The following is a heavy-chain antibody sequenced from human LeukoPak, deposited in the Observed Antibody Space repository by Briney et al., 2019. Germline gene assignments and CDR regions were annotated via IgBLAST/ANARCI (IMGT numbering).Heavy chain of an antibody. J-gene: IGHJ4*02. CDR2: IIPIFGTA. CDR1: GGTFSSYA. V-gene: IGHV1-69*01. D-gene: IGHD2-2*01. Sequence: SVKVSCKASGGTFSSYAISWVRQAPGQGLEWMGGIIPIFGTANYAKKFQGRVTITADESTSTAYMELSSLRSEDTAVYYCARAPLGYCSSTSCPFDYWGQGTLVTVSS. CDR3: ARAPLGYCSSTSCPFDY.